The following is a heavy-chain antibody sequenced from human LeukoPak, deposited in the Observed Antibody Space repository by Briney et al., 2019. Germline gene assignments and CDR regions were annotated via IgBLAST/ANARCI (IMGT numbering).Heavy chain of an antibody. Sequence: SETLSLTCTVSGGSISSYYWSWNRQPPGKGLEWIGYIYTSGSTNYNPSLKSRVTISVDTSKNQFSLKLSSVTAADTAVYYCARQEYSSSGVDYWGQGTLVTVSS. CDR2: IYTSGST. D-gene: IGHD6-6*01. CDR1: GGSISSYY. CDR3: ARQEYSSSGVDY. V-gene: IGHV4-4*09. J-gene: IGHJ4*02.